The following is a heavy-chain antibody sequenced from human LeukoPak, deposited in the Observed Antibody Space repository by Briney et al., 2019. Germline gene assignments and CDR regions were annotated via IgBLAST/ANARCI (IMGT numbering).Heavy chain of an antibody. J-gene: IGHJ4*02. CDR3: ASQRLGLDY. V-gene: IGHV4-4*02. CDR1: GVSISTSNW. Sequence: SGTLSLTCAVSGVSISTSNWWSWVRQPPGKGLEWIGEIYQSGSTNYNPSLKSRVTISVDESNNHFSLNLTSVTAADTAVYYCASQRLGLDYWGQGTLVTVSS. CDR2: IYQSGST. D-gene: IGHD6-19*01.